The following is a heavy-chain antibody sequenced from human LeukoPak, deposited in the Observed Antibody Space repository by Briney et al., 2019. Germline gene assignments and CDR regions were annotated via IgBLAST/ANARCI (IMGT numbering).Heavy chain of an antibody. CDR2: INHIGST. V-gene: IGHV4-34*01. CDR1: GVSFSGYY. J-gene: IGHJ4*02. D-gene: IGHD2-2*01. CDR3: ARAGHPKGLVPAAIDSPLAY. Sequence: SETLSLTCAVYGVSFSGYYWSWIRQPPGKGLEWIGEINHIGSTNYNPSLKRRVTISVDTSKTQLSLKLTSVTAADPAVYYRARAGHPKGLVPAAIDSPLAYWGQGTLVTVSS.